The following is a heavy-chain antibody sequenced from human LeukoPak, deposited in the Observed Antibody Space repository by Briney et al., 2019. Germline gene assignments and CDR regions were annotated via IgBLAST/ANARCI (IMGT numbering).Heavy chain of an antibody. CDR2: IYSGGST. V-gene: IGHV3-53*01. Sequence: GGSLRLSCAASGFTVSSNYMSWVRQAPGKGLEWVSVIYSGGSTYYADSVKGRFTISRDNSKNTLYLQMNSLRAEDTAVYYCARVMVVRGGYYYYYYYMDVWGKGTTVTISS. CDR3: ARVMVVRGGYYYYYYYMDV. CDR1: GFTVSSNY. J-gene: IGHJ6*03. D-gene: IGHD2-8*01.